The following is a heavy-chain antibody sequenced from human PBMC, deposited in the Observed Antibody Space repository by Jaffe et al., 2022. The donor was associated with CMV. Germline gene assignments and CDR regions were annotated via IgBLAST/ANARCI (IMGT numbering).Heavy chain of an antibody. CDR1: GFTVSSNY. CDR2: IYSGGST. J-gene: IGHJ3*02. V-gene: IGHV3-53*02. CDR3: AREGRGYSYGYARAFDI. D-gene: IGHD5-18*01. Sequence: EVQLVETGGGLIQPGGSLRLSCAASGFTVSSNYMSWVRQAPGKGLEWVSVIYSGGSTYYADSVKGRFTISRDNSKNTLYLQMNSLRAEDTAVYYCAREGRGYSYGYARAFDIWGQGTMVTVSS.